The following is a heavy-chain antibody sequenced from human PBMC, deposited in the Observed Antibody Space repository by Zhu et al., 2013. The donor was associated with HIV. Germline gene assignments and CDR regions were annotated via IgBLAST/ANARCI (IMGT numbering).Heavy chain of an antibody. CDR1: GYTFTAYY. J-gene: IGHJ5*02. CDR2: INPNSGGT. V-gene: IGHV1-2*02. Sequence: QVQLVQSGDEVKKPGASVKVSCKASGYTFTAYYIHWVRQAPGQGLEWMGFINPNSGGTKYPQKFQGRVTMTRDTSISTAYMELSGLTSDDTAVYYCARGLYYYGSPHPWGQGALITVSS. D-gene: IGHD3-10*01. CDR3: ARGLYYYGSPHP.